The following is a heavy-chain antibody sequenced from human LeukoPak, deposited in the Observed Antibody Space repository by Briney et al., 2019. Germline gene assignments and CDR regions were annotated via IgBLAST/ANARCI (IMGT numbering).Heavy chain of an antibody. CDR1: GASISSYS. Sequence: PSETLSLTCTVSGASISSYSWSRIRQSPGKGLEWIGYIYNSGTTNYNPSLRSRVTISVDTSKNQFSLRLSFVTAADTAVYYCARHTNRWFDPWGQGTLVTVSS. D-gene: IGHD1-14*01. J-gene: IGHJ5*02. V-gene: IGHV4-59*01. CDR2: IYNSGTT. CDR3: ARHTNRWFDP.